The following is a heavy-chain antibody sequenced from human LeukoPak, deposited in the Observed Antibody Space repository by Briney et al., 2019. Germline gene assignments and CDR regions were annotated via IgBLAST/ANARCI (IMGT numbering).Heavy chain of an antibody. V-gene: IGHV4-38-2*02. CDR3: ARDPPADD. CDR2: IYHSGST. D-gene: IGHD2-2*01. J-gene: IGHJ4*02. CDR1: GYSISSGYY. Sequence: SETLSLTCTVSGYSISSGYYWGWIRQPPGKGLEWIGSIYHSGSTYYNPSLKSRVTISVDTSKNQFSLKLSSVTAADTAVYYCARDPPADDWGQGTLVTVSS.